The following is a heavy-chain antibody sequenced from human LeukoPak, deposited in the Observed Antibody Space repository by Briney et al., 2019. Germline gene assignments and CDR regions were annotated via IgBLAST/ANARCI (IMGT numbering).Heavy chain of an antibody. D-gene: IGHD3-22*01. CDR1: GFTFSSYG. CDR3: AKDGDSSGYPEYFQH. V-gene: IGHV3-33*06. CDR2: IWYDGSNK. Sequence: GGSLRLSCGASGFTFSSYGMHWVRQAPGKGLEWVAVIWYDGSNKYYADSVKGRFTISRDNSKNTLYLQMNSLRAEDTAVYYCAKDGDSSGYPEYFQHWGQGTLVTVSS. J-gene: IGHJ1*01.